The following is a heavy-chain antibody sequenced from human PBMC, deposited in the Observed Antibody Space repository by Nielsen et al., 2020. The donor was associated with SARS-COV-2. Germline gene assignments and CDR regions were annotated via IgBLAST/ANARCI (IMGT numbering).Heavy chain of an antibody. D-gene: IGHD3-10*01. CDR3: TKFRVMDV. CDR2: ITSKGETI. Sequence: GGSLRLSCAASGFTFSLYSMNWVRQAPGKGLEWVSHITSKGETIYYADSVRGRFTISRDNAKNSLYLQMNSLKDEDTAVYYCTKFRVMDVWGQGTTVTVSS. V-gene: IGHV3-48*02. J-gene: IGHJ6*02. CDR1: GFTFSLYS.